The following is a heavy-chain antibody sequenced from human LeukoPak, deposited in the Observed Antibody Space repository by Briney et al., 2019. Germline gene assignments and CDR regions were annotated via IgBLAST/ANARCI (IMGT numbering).Heavy chain of an antibody. CDR1: GGTFSGYA. Sequence: SVNVSCKASGGTFSGYAISWVRQAPGQGLEWMGRIIPIFGIANYAQKFQGRVTITADKSTSTAYMELSSLRSEDTAVYYCARQTHYYDSSGYYPYWGQGTLVTVSS. D-gene: IGHD3-22*01. CDR2: IIPIFGIA. J-gene: IGHJ4*02. V-gene: IGHV1-69*04. CDR3: ARQTHYYDSSGYYPY.